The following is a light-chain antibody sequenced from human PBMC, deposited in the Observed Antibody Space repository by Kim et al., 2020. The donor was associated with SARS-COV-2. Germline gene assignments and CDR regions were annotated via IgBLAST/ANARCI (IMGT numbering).Light chain of an antibody. CDR2: AAS. Sequence: DIQMTQSPSSLSASVGDRVTITCRASQSVSNFLSWYQQKPGKAPKLLFYAASTLHSGVPSRFSGSGSGRDFTLTISSLQPEDFATYSCLQSFNTPFTLGQGTKLEI. J-gene: IGKJ2*01. CDR3: LQSFNTPFT. CDR1: QSVSNF. V-gene: IGKV1-39*01.